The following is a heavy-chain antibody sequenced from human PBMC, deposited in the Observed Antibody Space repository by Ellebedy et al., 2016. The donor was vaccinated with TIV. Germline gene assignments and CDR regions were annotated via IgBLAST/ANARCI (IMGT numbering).Heavy chain of an antibody. CDR2: ISYDGSNK. D-gene: IGHD3-9*01. Sequence: GGSLRLSCAASGFTFSSYGMHWVRQAPGKGLEWVALISYDGSNKYYADSVKGRFTISRDNSKNTLYLQMNSLRAEDTAVYYCARGGDYDILTGYSDYWGQGTLVTVSS. J-gene: IGHJ4*02. CDR1: GFTFSSYG. CDR3: ARGGDYDILTGYSDY. V-gene: IGHV3-30*03.